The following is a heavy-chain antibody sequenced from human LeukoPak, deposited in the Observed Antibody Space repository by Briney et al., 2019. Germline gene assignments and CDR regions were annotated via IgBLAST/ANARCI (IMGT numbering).Heavy chain of an antibody. CDR1: GFTFSSYS. J-gene: IGHJ4*02. CDR3: AKPMVRGAPDY. D-gene: IGHD3-10*01. Sequence: TGGSLRLSCAASGFTFSSYSMNWVRQAPGKGLEWVSSISSSSSYIHYADSVKGRFTISRDNAKNSLYLQMNSLRAEDTAVYYCAKPMVRGAPDYWGQGTLVTVSS. V-gene: IGHV3-21*01. CDR2: ISSSSSYI.